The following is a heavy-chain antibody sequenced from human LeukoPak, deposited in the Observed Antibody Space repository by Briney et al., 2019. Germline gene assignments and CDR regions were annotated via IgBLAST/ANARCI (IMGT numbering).Heavy chain of an antibody. CDR2: IYTSGST. V-gene: IGHV4-4*07. CDR3: ARDLYDSSGFYFDY. J-gene: IGHJ4*02. Sequence: SETLSLTCTVSGGSISSYYWSWIRQPAGKGLEWIGSIYTSGSTNYNPSLKSRVTMSVDTSKNQFSLKLSSVTAADTAVYYCARDLYDSSGFYFDYWGQGTLVTVSS. D-gene: IGHD3-22*01. CDR1: GGSISSYY.